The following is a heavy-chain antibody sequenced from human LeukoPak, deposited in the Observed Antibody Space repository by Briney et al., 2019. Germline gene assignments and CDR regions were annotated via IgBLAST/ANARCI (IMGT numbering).Heavy chain of an antibody. CDR2: ISSNGGST. J-gene: IGHJ4*02. D-gene: IGHD2-2*01. CDR3: VKDGHCTHTSCYYFDY. V-gene: IGHV3-64*01. Sequence: GGSLRLSCAASGFTFSSYAMHWVRQAPGKGLEYVSAISSNGGSTYYANSVKGRFTISRDNSKNTLYLQMNSLGAEDTAVYYCVKDGHCTHTSCYYFDYWGQGTLVTVSS. CDR1: GFTFSSYA.